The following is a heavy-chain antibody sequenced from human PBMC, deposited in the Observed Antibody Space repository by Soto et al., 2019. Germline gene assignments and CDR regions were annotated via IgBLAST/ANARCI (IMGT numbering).Heavy chain of an antibody. CDR2: IYYNGIT. J-gene: IGHJ3*01. CDR3: AGYCSSTSCYSLDAFDV. Sequence: QVQLQESGPGLVKPSETLSLTCNVSGGSISNYFWSWLRQPPGKGLEWIGYIYYNGITNYSPSLRSRVTISVDTSKNQFSLKLSSVTAADTAVYYCAGYCSSTSCYSLDAFDVWGQGTMVTVSS. CDR1: GGSISNYF. V-gene: IGHV4-59*08. D-gene: IGHD2-2*01.